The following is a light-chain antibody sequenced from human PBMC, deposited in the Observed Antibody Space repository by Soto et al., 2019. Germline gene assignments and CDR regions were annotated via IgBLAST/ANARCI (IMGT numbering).Light chain of an antibody. V-gene: IGKV3-20*01. CDR2: HAS. Sequence: EIVLTQSPGTLSLSPGERATLSCRASQSVIGSYLAWYQQKPGQAPRLLIFHASTRATGVPARFSGSGSGTDFTLTVSSLQPDDSAVYYCHQYGSSPVTFGHGTKVDIK. CDR3: HQYGSSPVT. CDR1: QSVIGSY. J-gene: IGKJ1*01.